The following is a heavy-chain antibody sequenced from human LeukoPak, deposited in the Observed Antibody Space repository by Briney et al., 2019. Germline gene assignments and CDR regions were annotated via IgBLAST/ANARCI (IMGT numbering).Heavy chain of an antibody. J-gene: IGHJ4*02. CDR2: ISYDGSNK. CDR3: AKDPIVGATWRLYYYFDY. D-gene: IGHD1-26*01. CDR1: GFTFSSYG. V-gene: IGHV3-30*18. Sequence: GGSLRLSCAASGFTFSSYGMHWVRQAPGKGLEWVAVISYDGSNKYYADSVKGRFTISRDNSKNTLYLQMNSLGAEDTAVYYCAKDPIVGATWRLYYYFDYWGQGTLVTVSS.